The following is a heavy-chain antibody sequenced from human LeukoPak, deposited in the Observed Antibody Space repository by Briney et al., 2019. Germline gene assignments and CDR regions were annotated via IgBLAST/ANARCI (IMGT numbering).Heavy chain of an antibody. V-gene: IGHV1-69*13. CDR1: GGTFSSYA. CDR2: IIPISGTA. D-gene: IGHD5-18*01. Sequence: SVKVSCKASGGTFSSYAISWVRQAPGQGLEWMGGIIPISGTANYAQKFQGRVTITADESTSTAYMELSSLRSEDTAVYYCAIRGYSYGQKPPDYYYGMDVWGQGTTVTVSS. CDR3: AIRGYSYGQKPPDYYYGMDV. J-gene: IGHJ6*02.